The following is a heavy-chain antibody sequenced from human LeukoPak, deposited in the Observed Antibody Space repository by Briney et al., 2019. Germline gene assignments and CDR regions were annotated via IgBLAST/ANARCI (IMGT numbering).Heavy chain of an antibody. J-gene: IGHJ4*02. CDR2: IYYSGST. CDR3: ARLSAAGTISVDS. Sequence: SETLSLTCTVSGGSISSSSYYWGWIRQPPGKGLEWIGSIYYSGSTYYNPSLKSRVTISVDTSKNQFSLKLSSVTAADTAVYYCARLSAAGTISVDSWGQGTLVTVSS. D-gene: IGHD6-13*01. V-gene: IGHV4-39*01. CDR1: GGSISSSSYY.